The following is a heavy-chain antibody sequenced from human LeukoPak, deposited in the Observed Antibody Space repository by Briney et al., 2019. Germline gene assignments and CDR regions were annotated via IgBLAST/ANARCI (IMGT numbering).Heavy chain of an antibody. Sequence: GGSLRLSCAASGFTFSTYGMSWVRQAPGKGLEWVSAIGGSGGGTYYADSVKGRFTISRDNSKNTLYLQMNSLRAEDTAVYYCAKRGSGWYEDYYYYMDGWGKATTVTISS. CDR3: AKRGSGWYEDYYYYMDG. V-gene: IGHV3-23*01. J-gene: IGHJ6*03. CDR2: IGGSGGGT. D-gene: IGHD6-19*01. CDR1: GFTFSTYG.